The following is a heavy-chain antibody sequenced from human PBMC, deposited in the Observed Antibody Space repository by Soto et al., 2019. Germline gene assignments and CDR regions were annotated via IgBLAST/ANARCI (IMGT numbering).Heavy chain of an antibody. D-gene: IGHD1-26*01. CDR3: GRGRSGQIVVFY. V-gene: IGHV1-2*02. CDR2: IGPESGAT. Sequence: KVSCKASGYTFTGHYIHWVRQAPEQGPEWMGEIGPESGATRYAQRFQGRVTMTRDMSITTVYMELNNLSPDDTAVYYCGRGRSGQIVVFYWGQGTPVTVSS. CDR1: GYTFTGHY. J-gene: IGHJ4*02.